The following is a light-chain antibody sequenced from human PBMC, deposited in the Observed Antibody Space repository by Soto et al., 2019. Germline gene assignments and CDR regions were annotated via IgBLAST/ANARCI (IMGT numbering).Light chain of an antibody. Sequence: TQSPAMLSVSPGERATLSCRASQSVTSTYLAWYQQKPGQAPRLLIYGASSRAIGIPDRFSGSVSGSDFILTINRLEPEDFAVYYCQQYGSSHTFGQGTRLEIK. CDR1: QSVTSTY. J-gene: IGKJ5*01. CDR2: GAS. V-gene: IGKV3-20*01. CDR3: QQYGSSHT.